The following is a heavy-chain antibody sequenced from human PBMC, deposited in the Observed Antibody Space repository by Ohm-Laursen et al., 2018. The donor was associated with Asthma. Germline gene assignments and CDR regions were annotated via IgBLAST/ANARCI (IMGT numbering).Heavy chain of an antibody. Sequence: SLRLSCAASGFTFSSYTMSWVRQAPGKGLEWLSIVSGLDSGAHTYYADSVKGRFTISRDNSKNTLYLQMNSLRAEDTAVYYCARDGIAAAGKYYYYYGMDVWGQGTTVTVSS. J-gene: IGHJ6*02. D-gene: IGHD6-13*01. CDR2: VSGLDSGAHT. CDR1: GFTFSSYT. CDR3: ARDGIAAAGKYYYYYGMDV. V-gene: IGHV3-23*01.